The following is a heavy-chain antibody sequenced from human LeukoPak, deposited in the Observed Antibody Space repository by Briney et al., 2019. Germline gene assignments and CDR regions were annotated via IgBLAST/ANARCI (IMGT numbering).Heavy chain of an antibody. Sequence: GGSLRLSCVASGYTFSPYWMSWVRQIPGKGLEWVASISNGGGATYYVDSVRGRFTISRDDAKNSLFLQMNGLRSDDTAVYYCTRENYVPDSWGQGTLVTVSS. J-gene: IGHJ5*02. CDR3: TRENYVPDS. CDR2: ISNGGGAT. D-gene: IGHD3-10*02. CDR1: GYTFSPYW. V-gene: IGHV3-7*03.